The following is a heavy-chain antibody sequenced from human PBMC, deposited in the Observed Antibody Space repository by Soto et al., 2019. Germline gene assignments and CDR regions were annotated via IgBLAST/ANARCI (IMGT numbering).Heavy chain of an antibody. D-gene: IGHD3-10*01. CDR3: ARVWANYDYYYGMDV. Sequence: PGGSLRLSCAASGFTFSSYWMHWVRQAPGKGLVWVSRINSDGSSTSYADSVKGRFTISRDNAKNTLYLQMNSLRAEDTAVYYCARVWANYDYYYGMDVWGQGTTVTVSS. J-gene: IGHJ6*02. V-gene: IGHV3-74*01. CDR1: GFTFSSYW. CDR2: INSDGSST.